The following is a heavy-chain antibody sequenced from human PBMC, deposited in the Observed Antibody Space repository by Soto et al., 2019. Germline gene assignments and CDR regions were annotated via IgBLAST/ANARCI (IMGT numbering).Heavy chain of an antibody. J-gene: IGHJ6*02. CDR1: GGTFSSYA. CDR3: ASAITIFGVVSYHYGMDV. D-gene: IGHD3-3*01. CDR2: IIPIFGTA. V-gene: IGHV1-69*13. Sequence: SVKVSCKASGGTFSSYAISWVRQAPGQGREWMGGIIPIFGTANYAQKFQGRVTITADESTSTAYMELSSLRSEDTGVYYCASAITIFGVVSYHYGMDVWGHGTTVT.